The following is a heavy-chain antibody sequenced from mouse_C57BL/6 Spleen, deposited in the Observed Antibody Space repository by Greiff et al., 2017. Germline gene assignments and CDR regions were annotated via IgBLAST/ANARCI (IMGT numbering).Heavy chain of an antibody. V-gene: IGHV1-61*01. CDR3: AREVVATPYYFDY. CDR1: GYTFTSYW. Sequence: QVQLQQPGAELVRPGSSVKLSCKASGYTFTSYWMDWVKQRPGQGLEWIGNIYPSDSETHYNQKFKDKATLTVDKSSCTAYMQLSSLTSEDSAVYYCAREVVATPYYFDYWGQGTTLTVSS. D-gene: IGHD1-1*01. J-gene: IGHJ2*01. CDR2: IYPSDSET.